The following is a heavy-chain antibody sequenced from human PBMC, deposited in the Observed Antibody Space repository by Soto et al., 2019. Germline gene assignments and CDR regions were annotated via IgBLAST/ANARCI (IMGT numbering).Heavy chain of an antibody. CDR3: ARDYYGSGSSQY. CDR2: INAGNGNT. Sequence: ASVKVSCKASGYTFTSYAMHWVLQAPGQRLEWMGWINAGNGNTKYSQKFQGRVTITRDTSASTAYMELSSLRSEDTAVYYCARDYYGSGSSQYWGQGTPVTVSS. D-gene: IGHD3-10*01. J-gene: IGHJ4*02. CDR1: GYTFTSYA. V-gene: IGHV1-3*01.